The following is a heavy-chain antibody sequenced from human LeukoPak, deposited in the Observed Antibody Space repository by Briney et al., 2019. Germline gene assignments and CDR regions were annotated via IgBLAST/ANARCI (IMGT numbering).Heavy chain of an antibody. CDR1: GFTFSASD. V-gene: IGHV3-73*01. Sequence: PGGSLRLSCAASGFTFSASDMHWVRQASGKGLEWVGRIGVKTNNYATAYGASVRGRFTISRDDSKNTACLQMNSLRTEDTAIYYCTYYRRDPAGYYYGVDVWGQGTTVTVSS. CDR2: IGVKTNNYAT. J-gene: IGHJ6*02. D-gene: IGHD1-26*01. CDR3: TYYRRDPAGYYYGVDV.